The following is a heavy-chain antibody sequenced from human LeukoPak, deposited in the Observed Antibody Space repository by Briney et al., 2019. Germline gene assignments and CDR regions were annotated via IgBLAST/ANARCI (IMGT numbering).Heavy chain of an antibody. Sequence: SETLSLTCGGSGGSITTTNFWSWVRQPPGGGLEWIGEISLRGRTQYNPSLKSRVNISIDDTQNHLYLSLASVTAAGSAVYYCSRESALYCPFDHWGQGTLVAVTS. CDR2: ISLRGRT. J-gene: IGHJ5*02. CDR3: SRESALYCPFDH. CDR1: GGSITTTNF. V-gene: IGHV4-4*02. D-gene: IGHD1-26*01.